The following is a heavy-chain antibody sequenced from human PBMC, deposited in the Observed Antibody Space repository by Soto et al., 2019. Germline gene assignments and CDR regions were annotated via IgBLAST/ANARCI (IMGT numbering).Heavy chain of an antibody. CDR2: IYYSGST. J-gene: IGHJ5*02. D-gene: IGHD2-21*02. CDR1: GGSISSSSYF. Sequence: QLQLQESGPGLVKPSETLSLTCSVSGGSISSSSYFWGWIRQPPGKGLEWIGSIYYSGSTYYNPSLKSRVTVSVDASKNPFSLKLSSLTAADTAVYYCARHPSDFWFDPWGQGTLVPVSS. V-gene: IGHV4-39*01. CDR3: ARHPSDFWFDP.